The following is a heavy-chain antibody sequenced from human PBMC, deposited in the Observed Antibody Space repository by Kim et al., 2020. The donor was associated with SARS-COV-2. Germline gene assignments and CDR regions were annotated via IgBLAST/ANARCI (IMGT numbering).Heavy chain of an antibody. V-gene: IGHV1-46*04. J-gene: IGHJ1*01. CDR2: LISPSGTT. CDR1: GYSFTSHF. CDR3: AKGDQEYFQH. D-gene: IGHD2-2*01. Sequence: ASVKVSCKASGYSFTSHFMHWVRQAPGQGFEWLGMLISPSGTTYYAEKMKGRVTMTTDMSTTTVYMELSGLTSEDTAVYYCAKGDQEYFQHWGQGTLVTVSS.